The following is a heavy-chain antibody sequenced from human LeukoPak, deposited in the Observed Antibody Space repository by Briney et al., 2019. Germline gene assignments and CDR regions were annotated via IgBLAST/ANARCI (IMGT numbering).Heavy chain of an antibody. J-gene: IGHJ6*03. Sequence: SETLSLTCTVSGGSISSSSYYWGWIRQPPGKGLEWIGEVNHTGSTNYNPSLKSRVIISVDTSKNQFSLKLTSMTAADTAIYYCAGRYLYYYYYYMDVWGKGTTVTVSS. V-gene: IGHV4-39*07. CDR1: GGSISSSSYY. CDR2: VNHTGST. D-gene: IGHD2-2*02. CDR3: AGRYLYYYYYYMDV.